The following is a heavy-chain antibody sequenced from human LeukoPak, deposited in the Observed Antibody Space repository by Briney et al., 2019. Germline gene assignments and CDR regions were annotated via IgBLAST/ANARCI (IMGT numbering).Heavy chain of an antibody. J-gene: IGHJ3*02. CDR2: IYTSEST. D-gene: IGHD4/OR15-4a*01. CDR3: ARDAMVVEAIAFDI. CDR1: GGSISSYY. V-gene: IGHV4-4*07. Sequence: SETLSLTCTVSGGSISSYYWSWIRQPAGKGLEWIGRIYTSESTNYNPSLKSRVTMSVDTSKNQFSLKLSSVTAADTAVYYCARDAMVVEAIAFDIWGQGTMVTVSS.